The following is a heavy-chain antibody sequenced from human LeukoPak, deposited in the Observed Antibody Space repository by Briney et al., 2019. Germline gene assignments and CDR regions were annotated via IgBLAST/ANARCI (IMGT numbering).Heavy chain of an antibody. CDR1: GGSISSGDYY. V-gene: IGHV4-30-4*01. D-gene: IGHD2-2*01. CDR2: IYYSGST. Sequence: PSQTLSLTCTVSGGSISSGDYYWSWIRQPPGKGLEWIGYIYYSGSTYYNPSLKSRVTISVDTPKNQFSLKLSSVTAADTAVYYCASSPSRYCSSTSCSYYYYYGMDVWGQGTTVTVSS. CDR3: ASSPSRYCSSTSCSYYYYYGMDV. J-gene: IGHJ6*02.